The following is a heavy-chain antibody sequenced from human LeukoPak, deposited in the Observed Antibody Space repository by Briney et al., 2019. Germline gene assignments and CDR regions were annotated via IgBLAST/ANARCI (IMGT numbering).Heavy chain of an antibody. D-gene: IGHD3-3*01. J-gene: IGHJ6*02. Sequence: GGSLRLSCAASGFTFSSYGMHWVRQAPGKGLEWVAFIRYDGSNKYYADSVKGRFTISRDNSKNTLYLQMNSLRAEDTAAYYCAKDRGLGSGGPPYYYYYGMDVWGQGTTVTVSS. V-gene: IGHV3-30*02. CDR2: IRYDGSNK. CDR3: AKDRGLGSGGPPYYYYYGMDV. CDR1: GFTFSSYG.